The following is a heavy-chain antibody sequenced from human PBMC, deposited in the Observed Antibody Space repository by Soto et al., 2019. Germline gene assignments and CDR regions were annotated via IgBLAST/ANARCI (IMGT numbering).Heavy chain of an antibody. CDR1: GYTFTSYG. CDR3: ARVCNHLCYYYYGMDV. D-gene: IGHD4-4*01. J-gene: IGHJ6*02. CDR2: ISAYNGNT. V-gene: IGHV1-18*04. Sequence: QVQLVQSGAEVKKPGASVKVSCKASGYTFTSYGISWVRQAPGQGLEWMGWISAYNGNTNYAQKLQGRVTMTTDTSTNTAYMELRSLRSDDTAVYYCARVCNHLCYYYYGMDVWGQGTTVTVSS.